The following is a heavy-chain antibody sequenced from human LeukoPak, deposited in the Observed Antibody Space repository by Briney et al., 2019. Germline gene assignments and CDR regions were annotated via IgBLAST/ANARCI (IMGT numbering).Heavy chain of an antibody. Sequence: SVKVSCKASGGTFSSYAISWVRQAPGQGLEWMGGIIPIFGTANYAQKFQGRVTITTDESTSTAYVELSSLRSEDTAVYYCARASKNYDILTGYYRLWGQGTLVTVSS. D-gene: IGHD3-9*01. CDR3: ARASKNYDILTGYYRL. CDR2: IIPIFGTA. V-gene: IGHV1-69*05. CDR1: GGTFSSYA. J-gene: IGHJ4*02.